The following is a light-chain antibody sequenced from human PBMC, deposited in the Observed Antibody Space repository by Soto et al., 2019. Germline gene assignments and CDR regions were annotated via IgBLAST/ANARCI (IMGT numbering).Light chain of an antibody. CDR3: QQYASSPGT. CDR1: QSVKSSY. CDR2: GTS. V-gene: IGKV3-20*01. Sequence: EIVLTQSPGTLSLAPGEGATLSCRASQSVKSSYLAWYQQKPGQAPRLLIFGTSNRATGIPDRFRGGGSGTDFTLTISSLEPEDFAVYYCQQYASSPGTFAQGTKVEI. J-gene: IGKJ1*01.